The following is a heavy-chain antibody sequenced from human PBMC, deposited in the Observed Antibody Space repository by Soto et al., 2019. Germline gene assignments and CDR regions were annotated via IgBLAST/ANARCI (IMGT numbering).Heavy chain of an antibody. CDR3: TTYRGYYYYGMDV. D-gene: IGHD4-4*01. CDR1: GFTFSNAW. Sequence: PGGSLRLSCAASGFTFSNAWMSWVRQAPGKGLEWVGRIKSKTDGGTTDYAAPVKGRFTISRDDSKNTLYLQMNSLKTEDTAVYYCTTYRGYYYYGMDVWGQGTTVTVSS. CDR2: IKSKTDGGTT. J-gene: IGHJ6*02. V-gene: IGHV3-15*01.